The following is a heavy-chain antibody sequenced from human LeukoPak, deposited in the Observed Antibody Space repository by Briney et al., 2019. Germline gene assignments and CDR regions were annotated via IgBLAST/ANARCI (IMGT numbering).Heavy chain of an antibody. J-gene: IGHJ4*02. V-gene: IGHV3-53*01. CDR1: GFTVSSNY. D-gene: IGHD5-24*01. Sequence: GGSLRLSCAASGFTVSSNYMSWVRQAPGKGLEWVSVIYSGGSTYYADSVKGRFTISRDNSKNTLYLQMNSLRAEDTAVYYCASPNRRDGNNKLLFYYWGQGTLVTVSS. CDR3: ASPNRRDGNNKLLFYY. CDR2: IYSGGST.